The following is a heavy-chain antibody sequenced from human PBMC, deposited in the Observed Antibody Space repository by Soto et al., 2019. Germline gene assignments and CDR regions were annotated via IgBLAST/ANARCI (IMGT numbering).Heavy chain of an antibody. D-gene: IGHD6-6*01. CDR3: AKDRGGPSIAAHYFDY. J-gene: IGHJ4*02. CDR1: GGTFSSYG. CDR2: IIPIFGTA. V-gene: IGHV1-69*13. Sequence: SVKVSCKASGGTFSSYGISWVRQAPGQGLEWMGGIIPIFGTANYAQKFQGRVTITADETMSTAYMELSSLRSEDTAVYYCAKDRGGPSIAAHYFDYWGQGTLVTVSS.